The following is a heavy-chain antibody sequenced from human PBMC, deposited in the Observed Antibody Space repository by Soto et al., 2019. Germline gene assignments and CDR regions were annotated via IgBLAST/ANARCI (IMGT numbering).Heavy chain of an antibody. D-gene: IGHD5-12*01. CDR2: ITKSSRTI. Sequence: EVQLVESGGGLVQPGVSLRLSCAASGFTFSTYSMNWVRQAPGKGLEWISYITKSSRTIYYADSVKGRFTISRDNAKNSLYLQKNSLRAEDTAVYYCTRDHGYGYGMDVWGQGTTVTVSS. V-gene: IGHV3-48*01. CDR1: GFTFSTYS. CDR3: TRDHGYGYGMDV. J-gene: IGHJ6*02.